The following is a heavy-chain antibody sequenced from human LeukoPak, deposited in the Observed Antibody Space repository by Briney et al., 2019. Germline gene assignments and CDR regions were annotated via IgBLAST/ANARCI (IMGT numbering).Heavy chain of an antibody. Sequence: ASVKVSCKASGGTFSSYAISWVRQAPGQGLEWMGGIIPIFGTANYAQKFQGRVTITADESTSTAYMELSSLRSEDTAVYYCARGPVYLPPIAAAGTIYHYYYMDVWGKGTTVTVSS. CDR1: GGTFSSYA. CDR3: ARGPVYLPPIAAAGTIYHYYYMDV. V-gene: IGHV1-69*01. J-gene: IGHJ6*03. D-gene: IGHD6-13*01. CDR2: IIPIFGTA.